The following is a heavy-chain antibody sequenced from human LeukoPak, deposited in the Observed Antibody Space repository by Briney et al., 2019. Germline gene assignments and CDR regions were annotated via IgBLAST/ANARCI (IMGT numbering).Heavy chain of an antibody. V-gene: IGHV3-21*01. Sequence: GGSLRLSCAASGFTFSSYSMNWVRQAPGEGLEWVSSISSSSSYIYYADSVKGRFTISRDNAENSLYLQMHSLRVEDTAVYYCARDVGDPVRFDYWGQGTLVTVSS. CDR3: ARDVGDPVRFDY. D-gene: IGHD2-21*02. J-gene: IGHJ4*02. CDR1: GFTFSSYS. CDR2: ISSSSSYI.